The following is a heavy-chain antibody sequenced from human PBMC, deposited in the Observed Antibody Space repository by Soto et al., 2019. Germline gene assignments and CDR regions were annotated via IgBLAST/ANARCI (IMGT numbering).Heavy chain of an antibody. Sequence: LSLTCTVSGGSISSGGYYWSWIRQRPGKGLEWIGDIHYSGSTFYNPSLKSRVTISVDTSENQFSLKLSSMTAADTAVYYCARGEVLPAASLDYWGQGTLVTVSS. CDR3: ARGEVLPAASLDY. J-gene: IGHJ4*02. D-gene: IGHD2-2*01. CDR1: GGSISSGGYY. CDR2: IHYSGST. V-gene: IGHV4-31*03.